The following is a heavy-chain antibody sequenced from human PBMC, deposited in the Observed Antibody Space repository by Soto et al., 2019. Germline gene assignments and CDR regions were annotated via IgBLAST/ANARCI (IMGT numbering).Heavy chain of an antibody. J-gene: IGHJ5*02. CDR2: IDPSDSYT. CDR3: GRQREYHGWSDQ. V-gene: IGHV5-10-1*01. D-gene: IGHD6-6*01. CDR1: GYSFTSYW. Sequence: GESLKISCKGSGYSFTSYWISWVRQMPGKGLEWMGRIDPSDSYTNYSPSFQGHVTISADKSISTAYLQWSSLKASDTAMHYCGRQREYHGWSDQWEEVTLVTLAS.